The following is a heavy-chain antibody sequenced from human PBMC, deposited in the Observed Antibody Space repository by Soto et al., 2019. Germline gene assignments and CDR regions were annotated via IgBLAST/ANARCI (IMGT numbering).Heavy chain of an antibody. V-gene: IGHV4-39*01. Sequence: SETLSLTCTVSGGSISSSSYYWGWIRQPPGKGLEWIGSIYYSGSTYYNPSLKSRVTISVDTSKNQFSLKLSSVTAADTAVYYCARHRNTVTTVHASPTKTYYFDYWGQGTLVTVSS. D-gene: IGHD4-17*01. CDR3: ARHRNTVTTVHASPTKTYYFDY. CDR1: GGSISSSSYY. CDR2: IYYSGST. J-gene: IGHJ4*02.